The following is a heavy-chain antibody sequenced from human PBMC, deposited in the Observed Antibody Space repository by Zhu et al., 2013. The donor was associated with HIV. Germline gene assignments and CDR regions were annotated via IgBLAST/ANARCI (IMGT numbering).Heavy chain of an antibody. CDR2: INPESGGT. CDR1: GYIFTQYY. Sequence: QVHLMQSATEVKRPGASVRVSCKTSGYIFTQYYIYWVRQTPGQGFEWMGWINPESGGTKYSQKFRGRYFLTRDTSVTTAYLELRGLTSDDMGVYFCARGPAVGVGGDWFDPWGQGTPVIVSS. V-gene: IGHV1-2*02. J-gene: IGHJ5*02. CDR3: ARGPAVGVGGDWFDP. D-gene: IGHD1-26*01.